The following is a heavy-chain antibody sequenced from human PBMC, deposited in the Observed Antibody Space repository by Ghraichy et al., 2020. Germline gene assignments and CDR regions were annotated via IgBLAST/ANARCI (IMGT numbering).Heavy chain of an antibody. J-gene: IGHJ6*03. CDR3: ARGLTGASWLQPYYYYYYMDV. Sequence: SETLSLTCTVSGGSISSYYWSWIRQPPGKGLEWIGYIYYSGSTNYNPSLKSRVTISVDTSKNQFSLKLSSVTAADTAVYYCARGLTGASWLQPYYYYYYMDVWGKGTTVTVSS. CDR1: GGSISSYY. V-gene: IGHV4-59*01. CDR2: IYYSGST. D-gene: IGHD5-24*01.